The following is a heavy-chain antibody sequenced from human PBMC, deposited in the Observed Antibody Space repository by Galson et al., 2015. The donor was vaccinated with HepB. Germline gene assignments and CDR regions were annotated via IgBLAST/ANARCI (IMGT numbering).Heavy chain of an antibody. CDR1: GFTFVNAW. V-gene: IGHV3-15*01. J-gene: IGHJ6*02. D-gene: IGHD6-19*01. CDR3: TAGYSSGWDHYGMDV. CDR2: IRSKGDGGTT. Sequence: SLRLSCAASGFTFVNAWMSWVRQAPGKGLEWVGRIRSKGDGGTTDYAAPVRGRFTILRDDSKNMLYLQMNSLKTEDTAVYSCTAGYSSGWDHYGMDVWGQGTTVTVSS.